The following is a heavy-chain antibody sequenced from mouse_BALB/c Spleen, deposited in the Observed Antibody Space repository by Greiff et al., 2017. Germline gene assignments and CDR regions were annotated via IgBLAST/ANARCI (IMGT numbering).Heavy chain of an antibody. V-gene: IGHV5-17*02. Sequence: EVQRVESGGGLVQPGGSRKLSCAASGFTFSSFGMHWVRQAPEKGLEWVAYISSGSSTIYYADTVKGRFTISRANPKNTLFLQMTSLRSEDTAMYYCAHTLYGNYGFAYWGQGTLVTVSA. D-gene: IGHD2-1*01. CDR1: GFTFSSFG. CDR3: AHTLYGNYGFAY. J-gene: IGHJ3*01. CDR2: ISSGSSTI.